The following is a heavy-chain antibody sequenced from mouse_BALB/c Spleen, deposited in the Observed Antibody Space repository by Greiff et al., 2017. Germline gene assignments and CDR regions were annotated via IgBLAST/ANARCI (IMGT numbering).Heavy chain of an antibody. V-gene: IGHV2-6-7*01. J-gene: IGHJ4*01. Sequence: VQLKESGPGLVAPSQSLSITCTVSGFSLTGYGVNWVRQPPGKGLEWLGMIWGDGSTDYNSALKSRLSISKDNSKSQVFLKMNSLQTDDTARYYCARDSNPSYYYGSSYDYAMDYWGQGTSVTVSS. CDR3: ARDSNPSYYYGSSYDYAMDY. CDR1: GFSLTGYG. CDR2: IWGDGST. D-gene: IGHD1-1*01.